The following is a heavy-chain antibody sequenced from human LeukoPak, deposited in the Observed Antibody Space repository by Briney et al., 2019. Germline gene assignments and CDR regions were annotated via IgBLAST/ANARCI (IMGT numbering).Heavy chain of an antibody. CDR3: ARDLKGGRFPKNWLDP. Sequence: ASVKVSCKASGFTFTDYYIHWVRQAPGQGLEWMGWINPNSGDTNYAQEFQGRVTMTRDTSLSTTYMELTSDDTAVYYCARDLKGGRFPKNWLDPWGQGTLVTVSS. V-gene: IGHV1-2*02. CDR2: INPNSGDT. J-gene: IGHJ5*02. D-gene: IGHD3-3*01. CDR1: GFTFTDYY.